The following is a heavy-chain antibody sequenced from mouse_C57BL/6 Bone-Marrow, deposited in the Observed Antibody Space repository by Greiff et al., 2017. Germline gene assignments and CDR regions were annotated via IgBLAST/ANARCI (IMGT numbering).Heavy chain of an antibody. V-gene: IGHV5-15*01. Sequence: EVQLVESGGGLVQPGGSLKLSCAASGFTFSDYGMAWVRQAPRQGPEWVAFISNLAYSIYYADTVTGRFTISRENAKNTLYLEMSSLRSEDTAMDYCAILAGTDAMDYWGQGTSVTVSA. CDR2: ISNLAYSI. J-gene: IGHJ4*01. CDR3: AILAGTDAMDY. D-gene: IGHD4-1*01. CDR1: GFTFSDYG.